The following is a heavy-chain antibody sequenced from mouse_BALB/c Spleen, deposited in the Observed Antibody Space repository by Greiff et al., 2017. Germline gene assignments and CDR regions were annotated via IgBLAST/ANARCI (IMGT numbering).Heavy chain of an antibody. J-gene: IGHJ2*01. CDR2: ISSGGST. CDR3: ARCGTGYFDY. Sequence: EVHLVESGGGLVKPGGSLKLSCAASGFTFSSYAMSWVRQTPEKRLEWVASISSGGSTYYPDSVKGRFTISRDNARNILYLQMSSLRSEDTAMYYCARCGTGYFDYWGQGTTLTVSS. D-gene: IGHD4-1*01. V-gene: IGHV5-6-5*01. CDR1: GFTFSSYA.